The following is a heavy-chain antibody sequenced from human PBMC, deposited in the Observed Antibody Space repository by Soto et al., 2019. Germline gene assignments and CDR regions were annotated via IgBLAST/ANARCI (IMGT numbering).Heavy chain of an antibody. CDR1: GVTFDDYA. V-gene: IGHV3-9*01. D-gene: IGHD2-2*01. Sequence: EVQLVESGGGLVQPGRSLRLSFAASGVTFDDYAMHWVRQAPGKGLEWVSGISWNSGGIGYADSVKGRFTISRDNAKNSLYLHMNSLRAEHTALYYCARDRSSGRNTNSRYGGIDVWGQGTTVTVS. CDR3: ARDRSSGRNTNSRYGGIDV. J-gene: IGHJ6*02. CDR2: ISWNSGGI.